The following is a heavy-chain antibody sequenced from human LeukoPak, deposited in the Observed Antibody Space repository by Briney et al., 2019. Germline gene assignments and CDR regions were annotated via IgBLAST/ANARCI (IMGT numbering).Heavy chain of an antibody. CDR1: GFTFSNAW. J-gene: IGHJ5*02. Sequence: GRSLRLSCAASGFTFSNAWMSWVRQAPGKGLEWVGRIKSKTDGGTTDYAAPVKGRFTISRDDSKNTLYLQMNSLKTEDTAVYYCTTSLDYGDFENWFDPWGQGTLVTVSS. CDR3: TTSLDYGDFENWFDP. CDR2: IKSKTDGGTT. V-gene: IGHV3-15*01. D-gene: IGHD4-17*01.